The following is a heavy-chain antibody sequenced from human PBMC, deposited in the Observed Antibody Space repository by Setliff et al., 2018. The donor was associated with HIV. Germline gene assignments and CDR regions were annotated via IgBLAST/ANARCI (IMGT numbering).Heavy chain of an antibody. CDR1: GYTFTDYY. Sequence: ASVKVSCKASGYTFTDYYIHWVRQAPGQGLEWVGLMYTSGGGAKYAQKFQGRVTMTRDTSTRTVYMELSSLRSEDTAVYYCARVEGATATLTDWGQGTLVTVSS. D-gene: IGHD1-26*01. J-gene: IGHJ4*02. CDR3: ARVEGATATLTD. CDR2: MYTSGGGA. V-gene: IGHV1-46*01.